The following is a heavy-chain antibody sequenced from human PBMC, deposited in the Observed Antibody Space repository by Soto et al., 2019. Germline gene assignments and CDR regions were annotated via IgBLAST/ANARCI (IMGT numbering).Heavy chain of an antibody. CDR2: IKPDGSEN. J-gene: IGHJ4*02. CDR3: VRGDHWLVDY. CDR1: GFTFTVYW. V-gene: IGHV3-7*01. Sequence: PGGSLRLSCAASGFTFTVYWMSWVRQAPGKGLEWVATIKPDGSENFSVDSVRGRFTMSRDNARNSVYLQMNSLRAEDTAVYYCVRGDHWLVDYWGQGTLVTVSS. D-gene: IGHD1-1*01.